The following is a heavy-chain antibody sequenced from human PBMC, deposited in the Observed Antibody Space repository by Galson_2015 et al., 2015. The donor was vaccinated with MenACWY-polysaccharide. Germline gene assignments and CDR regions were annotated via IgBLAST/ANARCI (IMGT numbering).Heavy chain of an antibody. CDR1: GYTPTAYT. D-gene: IGHD2-21*02. CDR2: INGVSHNI. V-gene: IGHV1-3*01. CDR3: ARFRTVTAENWFDP. Sequence: SVKVSCKASGYTPTAYTIHWVRQAPGQRLEWMGWINGVSHNIKYSQNFQGRLTITRDASTSTAYMELSSLRSEDTAVYYCARFRTVTAENWFDPWGQGTLVTVSS. J-gene: IGHJ5*02.